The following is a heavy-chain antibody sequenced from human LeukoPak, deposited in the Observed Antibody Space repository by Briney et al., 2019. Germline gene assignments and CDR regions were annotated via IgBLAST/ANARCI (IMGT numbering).Heavy chain of an antibody. Sequence: ASVKVSCEASGYTFTSYGISWVRQAPGQGLEWMGWISAYNGNTNYAQKLQGRVTMTTDTSTSTAYMELRSLRSDDTAVYYCARGMNQLPPTVIDPWGQGTLVTVSS. CDR1: GYTFTSYG. J-gene: IGHJ5*02. D-gene: IGHD2-2*01. V-gene: IGHV1-18*01. CDR3: ARGMNQLPPTVIDP. CDR2: ISAYNGNT.